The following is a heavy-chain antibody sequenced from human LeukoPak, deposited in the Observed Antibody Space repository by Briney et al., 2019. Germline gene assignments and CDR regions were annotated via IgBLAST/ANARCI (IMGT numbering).Heavy chain of an antibody. CDR1: GFIFSTYG. Sequence: GGSLRLSCAASGFIFSTYGMYWVRQAPGKGLEWVAFIRHDGSIKNYADSVKGRSTISRDNSKNTLYLQMNSLRAEDTAVYYCAKRGRGVAALDYWGQGTLVTVSS. D-gene: IGHD6-19*01. J-gene: IGHJ4*02. CDR3: AKRGRGVAALDY. CDR2: IRHDGSIK. V-gene: IGHV3-30*02.